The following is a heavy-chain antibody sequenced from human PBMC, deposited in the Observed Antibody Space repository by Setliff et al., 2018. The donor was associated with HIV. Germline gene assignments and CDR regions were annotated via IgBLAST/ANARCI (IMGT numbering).Heavy chain of an antibody. J-gene: IGHJ5*02. V-gene: IGHV1-18*01. CDR3: ARDQLLWFGDPGWFDP. CDR2: ISAYNGNA. D-gene: IGHD3-10*01. Sequence: ASVKVSCKASGYTFTSYGISWVRQAPGQGLEWMGWISAYNGNANYAQKLQGRVTMTTDTSTSTAYMELRSLRSDDTAVYYCARDQLLWFGDPGWFDPWGQGTLVTVSS. CDR1: GYTFTSYG.